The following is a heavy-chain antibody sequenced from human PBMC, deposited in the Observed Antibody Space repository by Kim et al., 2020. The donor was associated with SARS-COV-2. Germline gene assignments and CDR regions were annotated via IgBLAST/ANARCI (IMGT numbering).Heavy chain of an antibody. CDR3: ARVAYNYDLGNGLDP. V-gene: IGHV3-30*04. D-gene: IGHD3-16*01. CDR2: ITHDGSHI. CDR1: RFAFGVYS. J-gene: IGHJ5*02. Sequence: GGSLRLSCKGFRFAFGVYSLHWVRQAPGKGLEWVAFITHDGSHIYYVDSVKGRFTISRDNSKDTLYLQMNSLRPDDTAVYFCARVAYNYDLGNGLDPWG.